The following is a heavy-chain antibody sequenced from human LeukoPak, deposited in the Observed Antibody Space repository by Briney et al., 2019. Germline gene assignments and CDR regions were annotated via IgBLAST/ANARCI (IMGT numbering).Heavy chain of an antibody. Sequence: PSETLSLTCAVSGGSISSGGYSWSWIRQPPGKGLEWIGYIYHSGSTYYNPSLKSRVTISVDRSKNQFSLKLSSVTAADTAVYYCARGYCGGDCLHYYYGMDVWGQGTTVTVSS. CDR2: IYHSGST. V-gene: IGHV4-30-2*01. CDR1: GGSISSGGYS. D-gene: IGHD2-21*02. CDR3: ARGYCGGDCLHYYYGMDV. J-gene: IGHJ6*02.